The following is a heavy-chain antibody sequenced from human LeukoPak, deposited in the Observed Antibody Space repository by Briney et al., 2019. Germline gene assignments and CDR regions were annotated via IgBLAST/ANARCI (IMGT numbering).Heavy chain of an antibody. J-gene: IGHJ6*02. CDR3: AKVGRTGYYYYGMDV. CDR1: GFTFSTYC. Sequence: GGSLRLSCEASGFTFSTYCMHWVRQAPGKGLGWVAVISHDGGNKYYADSVKGRFTISRDNSKNTLYLQMNSLRAEDTAVYYCAKVGRTGYYYYGMDVWGQGTTVTVSS. V-gene: IGHV3-30*18. CDR2: ISHDGGNK.